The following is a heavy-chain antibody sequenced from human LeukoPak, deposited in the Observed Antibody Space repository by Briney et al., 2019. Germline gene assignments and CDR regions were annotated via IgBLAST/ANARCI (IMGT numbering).Heavy chain of an antibody. CDR1: GYTFTSYG. J-gene: IGHJ6*03. D-gene: IGHD3-16*01. CDR3: ARDPVLKLRLGEFVSMDV. V-gene: IGHV1-18*01. Sequence: ASVKVSCKASGYTFTSYGISWVRQAPGQGLEWMGWISAYNGNTNYAQKLQGRVTMTTDTSTSTAYMELRSLRSDDTAVYYCARDPVLKLRLGEFVSMDVWGKGTTVTVSS. CDR2: ISAYNGNT.